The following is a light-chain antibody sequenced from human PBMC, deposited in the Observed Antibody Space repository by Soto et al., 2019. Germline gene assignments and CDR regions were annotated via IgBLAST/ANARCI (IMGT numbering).Light chain of an antibody. CDR2: EAS. J-gene: IGKJ1*01. CDR1: LSISWW. CDR3: QQYHTSPWT. V-gene: IGKV1-5*02. Sequence: DIQMTQSRSNLSESERDSVTIICRASLSISWWVAWFQQRPGKAPKLLISEASNLEGGVPSRFSGSGYGTEFTLTISSLQPDDFASYSCQQYHTSPWTFGQGTKVDIK.